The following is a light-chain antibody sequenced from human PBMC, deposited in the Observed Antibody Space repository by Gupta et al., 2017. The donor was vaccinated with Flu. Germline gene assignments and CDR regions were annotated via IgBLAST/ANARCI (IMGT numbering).Light chain of an antibody. CDR3: SSYSSGSTLVVA. J-gene: IGLJ2*01. Sequence: QSALTQPASVSGSPGQSITISCTGATSDVGGYDSVSWCQQHPGTAPKLMIYDVSNRPSGFSNRFSCSKSGNTASLTISGLQAEDEADYYCSSYSSGSTLVVAFGGGTKLTVL. CDR1: TSDVGGYDS. V-gene: IGLV2-14*01. CDR2: DVS.